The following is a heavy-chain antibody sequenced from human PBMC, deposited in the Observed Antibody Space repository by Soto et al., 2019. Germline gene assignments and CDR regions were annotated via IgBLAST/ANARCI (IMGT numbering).Heavy chain of an antibody. CDR1: AYTFTSYD. D-gene: IGHD3-22*01. Sequence: ASVKVSCKAAAYTFTSYDINWVRQATGQDFEWMGWMNPNNGNTAYAQKFQGRFTISRDDSKNTLYLQMNSLKTEDTAVYYCTTHLNYYDSSGYYYLNWFDPWGQGTLVTVSS. V-gene: IGHV1-8*01. J-gene: IGHJ5*02. CDR3: TTHLNYYDSSGYYYLNWFDP. CDR2: MNPNNGNT.